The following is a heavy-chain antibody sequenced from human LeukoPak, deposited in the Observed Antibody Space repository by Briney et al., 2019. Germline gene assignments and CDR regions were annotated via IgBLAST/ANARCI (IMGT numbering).Heavy chain of an antibody. Sequence: GRSLRLSCAASGFTFSSYGMHWIRQAPGKGLEWVAVISYDGSNKYYADSVKGRFTISRDNSKNTLYLQMNSLRAEDTAVYYCAKDTGSVNYFDYWGQGTLVTVSS. CDR2: ISYDGSNK. J-gene: IGHJ4*02. D-gene: IGHD1-26*01. CDR1: GFTFSSYG. V-gene: IGHV3-30*18. CDR3: AKDTGSVNYFDY.